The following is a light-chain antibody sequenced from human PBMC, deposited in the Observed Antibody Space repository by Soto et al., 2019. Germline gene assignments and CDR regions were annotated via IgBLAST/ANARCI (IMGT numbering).Light chain of an antibody. Sequence: QSVLTQPPSVSAAPGQKVTISCSGGSSNIGKNYVSWYQQLPGGVPKLLIYDNNKRPSVISDRFSGSKSGTSATLGITGLQTGDEADFYCGTWDDSLRTWVFGGGTKLTVL. J-gene: IGLJ3*02. CDR2: DNN. CDR1: SSNIGKNY. CDR3: GTWDDSLRTWV. V-gene: IGLV1-51*01.